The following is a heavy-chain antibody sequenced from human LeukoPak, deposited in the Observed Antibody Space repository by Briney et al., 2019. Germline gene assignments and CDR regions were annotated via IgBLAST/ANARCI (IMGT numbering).Heavy chain of an antibody. Sequence: SETLSLTCAVYGWCFSGYYWSWIRQPPGKGLEWIGEINHSGSTNCNPSLKSRVTISVDTSKNQFSLKLSSVTAADTAVYYCARAPSRLRGSSRAFDIWGQGTMVTVSS. D-gene: IGHD1-26*01. CDR2: INHSGST. V-gene: IGHV4-34*01. J-gene: IGHJ3*02. CDR1: GWCFSGYY. CDR3: ARAPSRLRGSSRAFDI.